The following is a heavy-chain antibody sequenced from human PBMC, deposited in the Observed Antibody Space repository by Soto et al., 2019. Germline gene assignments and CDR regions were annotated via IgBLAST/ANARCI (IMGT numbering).Heavy chain of an antibody. D-gene: IGHD3-16*01. Sequence: PGGSLRLSCAASGFIFSTTGMTWVRQSPGKGLEWVSTISGSGVSTYYTDSVKGRFTISRDNSKNTLYLQMNSLRAEDTAVYFCAAVMGSDYDYVWGSLTFDDWGQGTLVPVSS. CDR1: GFIFSTTG. CDR3: AAVMGSDYDYVWGSLTFDD. V-gene: IGHV3-23*01. CDR2: ISGSGVST. J-gene: IGHJ4*02.